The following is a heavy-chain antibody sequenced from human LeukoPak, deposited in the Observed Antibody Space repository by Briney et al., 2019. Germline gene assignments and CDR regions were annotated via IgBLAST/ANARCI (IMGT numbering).Heavy chain of an antibody. D-gene: IGHD2-2*01. CDR1: GFTFSSYA. V-gene: IGHV3-64D*06. CDR2: ISSNGGST. CDR3: VKAPGDCSSTSCYLDY. Sequence: GGSLRLSCSASGFTFSSYAMPWVRQAPGKGLEYVSAISSNGGSTYYADSVKGRFTISRDNSKNTLYLQMSSLRAEDTAVYYCVKAPGDCSSTSCYLDYWGQGTLVTVSS. J-gene: IGHJ4*02.